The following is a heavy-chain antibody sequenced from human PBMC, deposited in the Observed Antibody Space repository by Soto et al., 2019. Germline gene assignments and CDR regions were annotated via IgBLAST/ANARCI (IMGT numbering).Heavy chain of an antibody. J-gene: IGHJ4*01. CDR1: GASTSSMNW. Sequence: SETLFLTCAVAGASTSSMNWWSWVRQTTGRGLEWIGEVFHTGLTNYNPSLKSPDTISMDASKNQLSLEISSFTAADTAVYWGARDVYSGGFSLGHWGHGT. V-gene: IGHV4-4*01. CDR2: VFHTGLT. CDR3: ARDVYSGGFSLGH. D-gene: IGHD2-21*01.